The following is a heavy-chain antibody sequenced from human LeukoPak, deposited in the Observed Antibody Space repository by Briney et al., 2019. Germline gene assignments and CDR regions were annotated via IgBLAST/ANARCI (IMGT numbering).Heavy chain of an antibody. Sequence: PSETLSLTCKVSGGSISTYYWSWFRQPPGKGLEWIGYIYNSGSTTYNPSLKSRVTISVDTSKNQFSLKLTSVTATDTAVYYCARHGSGWSFDYWGQGALVTVCS. CDR3: ARHGSGWSFDY. D-gene: IGHD6-19*01. J-gene: IGHJ4*02. CDR1: GGSISTYY. CDR2: IYNSGST. V-gene: IGHV4-59*01.